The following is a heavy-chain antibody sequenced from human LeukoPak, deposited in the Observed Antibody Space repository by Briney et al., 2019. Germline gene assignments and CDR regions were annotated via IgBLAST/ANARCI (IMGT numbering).Heavy chain of an antibody. CDR3: ARVVSSSWYGTVAGLDY. D-gene: IGHD6-13*01. V-gene: IGHV1-8*01. J-gene: IGHJ4*02. Sequence: ASVKVSCKASGYTFTSYDINWVRQATGQGLEWMGWMNPNSGNTGYAQKFQGRVTMTRNTSISTAYMELSSLRSEDTAVYYCARVVSSSWYGTVAGLDYWGQGTLVTVSS. CDR2: MNPNSGNT. CDR1: GYTFTSYD.